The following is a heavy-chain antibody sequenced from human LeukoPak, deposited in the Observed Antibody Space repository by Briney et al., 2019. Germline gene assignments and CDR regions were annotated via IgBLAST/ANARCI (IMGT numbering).Heavy chain of an antibody. CDR3: PRMDLMGKLRYASDI. CDR2: IRWDDDT. V-gene: IGHV2-70*11. Sequence: SGPALVKPTQTLTLTCTFSGFSLSTSGMCVSWIRQPPGKALEWLARIRWDDDTYSSTSLKTRRTISQDTSTNQVVLRMTNIHPVDTATYYCPRMDLMGKLRYASDIRGQGTMVTVSS. D-gene: IGHD2-8*01. J-gene: IGHJ3*02. CDR1: GFSLSTSGMC.